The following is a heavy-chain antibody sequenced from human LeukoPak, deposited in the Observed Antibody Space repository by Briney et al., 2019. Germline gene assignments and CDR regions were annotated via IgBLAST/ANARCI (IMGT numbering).Heavy chain of an antibody. CDR3: ARTQHTYYYDSSGYYYFDY. D-gene: IGHD3-22*01. J-gene: IGHJ4*02. V-gene: IGHV4-4*07. CDR1: GGSISSYY. Sequence: SSETLSLTCTVSGGSISSYYWSWIRQPAGKGLEWIGRIYTSGSTNYNPSLKSRVTMSVDTSKNQFSLKLSSVTAADTAVYYCARTQHTYYYDSSGYYYFDYWGQGTLVTVSS. CDR2: IYTSGST.